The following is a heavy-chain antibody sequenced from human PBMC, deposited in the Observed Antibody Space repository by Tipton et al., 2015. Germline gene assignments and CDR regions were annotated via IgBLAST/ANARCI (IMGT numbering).Heavy chain of an antibody. CDR3: ARKRLWSSGWWHGTNELDYYHGMDV. Sequence: TLSLTCAVSAYSISSDYYWGWIRRPPGKGLEWIGSISHSGNTYYNPSLKSRVTMSRDTSKNQFSLKLTSVTAADTAVYYCARKRLWSSGWWHGTNELDYYHGMDVWGQGTTVTVSS. CDR1: AYSISSDYY. V-gene: IGHV4-38-2*01. CDR2: ISHSGNT. D-gene: IGHD6-19*01. J-gene: IGHJ6*02.